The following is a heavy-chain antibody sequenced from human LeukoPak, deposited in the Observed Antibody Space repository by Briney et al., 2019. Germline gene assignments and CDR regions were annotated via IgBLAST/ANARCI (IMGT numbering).Heavy chain of an antibody. CDR3: ARFGGLWFGELSNFDY. Sequence: PSETLSLICAVYGGSFSGYYWSWIRQPPGKGLEWIGEINHSGSTNYNPSLKSRVTISVDTSKNQFSLKLSSVTAADTAVYYCARFGGLWFGELSNFDYWGQGTLVTVSS. D-gene: IGHD3-10*01. J-gene: IGHJ4*02. V-gene: IGHV4-34*01. CDR2: INHSGST. CDR1: GGSFSGYY.